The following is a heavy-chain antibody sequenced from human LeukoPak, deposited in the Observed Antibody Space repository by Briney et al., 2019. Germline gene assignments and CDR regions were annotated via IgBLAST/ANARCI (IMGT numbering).Heavy chain of an antibody. V-gene: IGHV1-46*01. Sequence: ASVKVSCKAFGYTFTSNYMHWVRQAPGQGPEWMGVISPSGGSTTYAQKFQGRVTLTRDMSTSTDYLELSSLRSEDTAVYYCARFVLLRHSGYDQLVAAFDIWGQGTMVTVSS. D-gene: IGHD5-12*01. J-gene: IGHJ3*02. CDR1: GYTFTSNY. CDR3: ARFVLLRHSGYDQLVAAFDI. CDR2: ISPSGGST.